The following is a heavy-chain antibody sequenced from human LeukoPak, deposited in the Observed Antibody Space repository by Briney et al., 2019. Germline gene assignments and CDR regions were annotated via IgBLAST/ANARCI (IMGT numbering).Heavy chain of an antibody. J-gene: IGHJ3*02. V-gene: IGHV1-18*01. Sequence: ASVKVSCKASGYTFTSYGISWVRQAPGQGLEWMGWISAYNGNTNHAQKLQGRVTMTTDTSTSTAYMELRSLRSDDTAVYYCARGMWYYYGSGSYRDAFDIWGQGTMVTVSS. CDR3: ARGMWYYYGSGSYRDAFDI. CDR1: GYTFTSYG. D-gene: IGHD3-10*01. CDR2: ISAYNGNT.